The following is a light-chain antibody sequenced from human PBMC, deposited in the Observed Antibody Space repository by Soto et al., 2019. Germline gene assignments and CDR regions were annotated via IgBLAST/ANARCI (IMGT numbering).Light chain of an antibody. J-gene: IGKJ1*01. V-gene: IGKV1-5*03. CDR3: QQYNTYWT. CDR1: QSISNW. Sequence: DIQMTQSPSTLSASVGDRVTITCRASQSISNWLAWYQQKPGKAPKLLTYKASTLESGVPSRFSGRGSGTQFTLTISSLQPDDIATYYCQQYNTYWTFGQGTKVDIK. CDR2: KAS.